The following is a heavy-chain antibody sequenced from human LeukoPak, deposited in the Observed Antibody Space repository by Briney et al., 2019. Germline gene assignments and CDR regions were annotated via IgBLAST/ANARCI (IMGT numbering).Heavy chain of an antibody. V-gene: IGHV4-59*01. Sequence: SETLSLTCSVSGASISTYYWSWIRQPPGKGLEWIGYIYYSGSTNYNPSLKSRVTISVDTSKNQFSLKLSSVTAAGTAVYYCARVDSSSWYEIDYWGQGTLVTVSS. J-gene: IGHJ4*02. CDR3: ARVDSSSWYEIDY. CDR2: IYYSGST. CDR1: GASISTYY. D-gene: IGHD6-13*01.